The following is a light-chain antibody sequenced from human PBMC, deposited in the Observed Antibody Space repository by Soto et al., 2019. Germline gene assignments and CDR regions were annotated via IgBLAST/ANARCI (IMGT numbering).Light chain of an antibody. CDR1: QSVSRY. CDR3: QQRSNWPPWT. Sequence: EIVLTQSPATLSLSPGERATLSCRASQSVSRYLAWYQQKPGQAPRRLIYDASNRATGIPARFSGSGSGTDFTLTISSLEPEDFAVYYCQQRSNWPPWTFGQGTKVEIK. J-gene: IGKJ1*01. V-gene: IGKV3-11*01. CDR2: DAS.